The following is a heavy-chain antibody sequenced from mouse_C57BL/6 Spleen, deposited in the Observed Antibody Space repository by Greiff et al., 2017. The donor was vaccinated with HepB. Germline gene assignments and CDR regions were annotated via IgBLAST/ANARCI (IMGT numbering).Heavy chain of an antibody. CDR1: GYTFTDYN. V-gene: IGHV1-18*01. CDR2: INPNNGGT. CDR3: AREGHLLWSPYAMDY. D-gene: IGHD2-1*01. Sequence: EVQLQQSGPELVKPGASVKIPCKASGYTFTDYNMDWVKQSHGKSLEWIGDINPNNGGTIYNQKFKGKATLTVDKSSSTAYMELRSLTSEDTAVYYCAREGHLLWSPYAMDYWGQGTSVTVSS. J-gene: IGHJ4*01.